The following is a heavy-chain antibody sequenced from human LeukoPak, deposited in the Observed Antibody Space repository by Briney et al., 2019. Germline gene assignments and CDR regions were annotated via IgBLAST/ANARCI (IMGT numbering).Heavy chain of an antibody. J-gene: IGHJ1*01. CDR3: ARSSSDRLRYFDWYNFAEYFQH. CDR2: IIPIFGTA. V-gene: IGHV1-69*01. Sequence: ASAKVSCKASGGTFSSYAISWVRQAPGQGLEWMGGIIPIFGTANYAQKFQGRVTITADESTSTAYMELSSLRSEDTAVYYCARSSSDRLRYFDWYNFAEYFQHWGQGTLVTVSS. D-gene: IGHD3-9*01. CDR1: GGTFSSYA.